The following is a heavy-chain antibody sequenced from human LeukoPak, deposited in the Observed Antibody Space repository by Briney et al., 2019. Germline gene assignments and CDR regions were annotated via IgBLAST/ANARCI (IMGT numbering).Heavy chain of an antibody. J-gene: IGHJ6*03. Sequence: ASVKVSCKASGYTFAGYYMHWVRQAPGQGLEWMGWINPNSGGTNYAQKFQGRVTMTRDTSISTAYMELSRLRSDDTAVYYCASEQNYYYYMDVWGKGTTVTVSS. CDR1: GYTFAGYY. V-gene: IGHV1-2*02. CDR2: INPNSGGT. CDR3: ASEQNYYYYMDV.